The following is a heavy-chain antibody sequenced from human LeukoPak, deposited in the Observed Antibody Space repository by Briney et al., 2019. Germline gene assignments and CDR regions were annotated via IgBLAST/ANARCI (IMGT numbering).Heavy chain of an antibody. D-gene: IGHD6-13*01. Sequence: SETLSLTCTVSGGSISSSSYYWGWIRQPPGKGLEWIGSIYYSGSTYYNPSLKSRVTISVDTSKNQFSLKLSSVTAADTAVYYCARIKRYSSSWYVPDYYYYYMDVWGKGTTVTISS. CDR2: IYYSGST. CDR3: ARIKRYSSSWYVPDYYYYYMDV. J-gene: IGHJ6*03. CDR1: GGSISSSSYY. V-gene: IGHV4-39*01.